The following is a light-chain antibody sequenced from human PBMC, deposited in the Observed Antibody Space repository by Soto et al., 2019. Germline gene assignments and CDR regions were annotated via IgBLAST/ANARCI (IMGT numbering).Light chain of an antibody. Sequence: EIVLIQSPATLSLSPGERATLSCMASQSVSSSYLAWYQQKPGQAPRLLIYRTSNRATGITDRFSGSGSGTDFTLTISRLEPEDFAVYWCQQYDSSPRTFGQGTQV. V-gene: IGKV3-20*01. J-gene: IGKJ1*01. CDR1: QSVSSSY. CDR2: RTS. CDR3: QQYDSSPRT.